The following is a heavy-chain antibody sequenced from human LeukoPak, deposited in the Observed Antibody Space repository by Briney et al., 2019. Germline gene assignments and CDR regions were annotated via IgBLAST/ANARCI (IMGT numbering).Heavy chain of an antibody. J-gene: IGHJ3*02. CDR3: ARDAQYDILTGYQTDDAFDI. CDR1: GGTFSSYA. CDR2: IIPIFGTA. D-gene: IGHD3-9*01. Sequence: SVKVSCKASGGTFSSYAISWVRQAPGQGLECMGRIIPIFGTANYAQKFQGRVTITADESTSTAYMELSSLRSEDTAVYYFARDAQYDILTGYQTDDAFDIWGQGTMVTVSS. V-gene: IGHV1-69*13.